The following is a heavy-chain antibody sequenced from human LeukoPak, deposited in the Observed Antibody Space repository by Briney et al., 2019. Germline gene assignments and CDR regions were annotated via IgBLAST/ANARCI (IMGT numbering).Heavy chain of an antibody. V-gene: IGHV3-23*01. CDR3: ARDLGGYSYGSHFDY. D-gene: IGHD5-18*01. J-gene: IGHJ4*02. CDR1: GFTFNSYG. Sequence: GGSLRLSCAASGFTFNSYGMSWVRQAPGKGLEWVSTISGSGGSTYYADSVKGRFTISRDNARNSLYLHMNSLRAEDTAVYYCARDLGGYSYGSHFDYWGQGTLVTVSS. CDR2: ISGSGGST.